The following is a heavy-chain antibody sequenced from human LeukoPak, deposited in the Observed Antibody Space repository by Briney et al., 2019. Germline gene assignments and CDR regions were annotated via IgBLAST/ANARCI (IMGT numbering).Heavy chain of an antibody. CDR1: GGSIRGYY. V-gene: IGHV4-59*01. D-gene: IGHD3-9*01. Sequence: SETLSLTCSVSGGSIRGYYWTWMRQPPGKGLEWIGYISDNGSPSYNPSLKSRVSISIDTSKNLLFLHLISVAAADTTVYYCARDHWLKSSSTWYYYGLDVWGQGTTVTVSS. CDR3: ARDHWLKSSSTWYYYGLDV. J-gene: IGHJ6*02. CDR2: ISDNGSP.